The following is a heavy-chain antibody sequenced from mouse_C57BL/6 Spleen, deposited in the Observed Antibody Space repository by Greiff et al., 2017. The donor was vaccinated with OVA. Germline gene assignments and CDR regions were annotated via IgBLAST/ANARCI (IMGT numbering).Heavy chain of an antibody. CDR1: GYAFSSYW. J-gene: IGHJ4*01. CDR2: IYPGDGDT. Sequence: VMLVESGAELVKPGASVKISCKASGYAFSSYWMNWVKQRPGKGLEWIGQIYPGDGDTNYNGKFKGKATLTADKSSSTAYMQLSSLTSEDSAVYFCARTISYYYAIDYWGQGTSVTVSS. D-gene: IGHD2-12*01. CDR3: ARTISYYYAIDY. V-gene: IGHV1-80*01.